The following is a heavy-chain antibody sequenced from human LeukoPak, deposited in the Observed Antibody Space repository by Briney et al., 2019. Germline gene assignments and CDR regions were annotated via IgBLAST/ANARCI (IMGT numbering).Heavy chain of an antibody. CDR3: ARDIIRQNPDYYDSSGYSD. CDR2: IIPIFGTA. V-gene: IGHV1-69*13. CDR1: GGTFSSYA. Sequence: SVKVPCKASGGTFSSYAISWVRQAPGQGLEWMGGIIPIFGTANYAQKFQGRVTITADESTSTAYMELSSLRSEDTAVYYCARDIIRQNPDYYDSSGYSDWGQGTLVTVSS. D-gene: IGHD3-22*01. J-gene: IGHJ4*02.